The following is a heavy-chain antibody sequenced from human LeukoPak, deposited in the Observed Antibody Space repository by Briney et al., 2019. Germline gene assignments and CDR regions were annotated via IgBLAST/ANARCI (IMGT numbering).Heavy chain of an antibody. J-gene: IGHJ4*02. CDR3: ALLAVASDFDY. D-gene: IGHD6-19*01. CDR1: GFPFSIYE. CDR2: IGSSGTTI. V-gene: IGHV3-48*03. Sequence: GGSLRLSCAVSGFPFSIYEMNWVRQAPGKGLEWVSNIGSSGTTIYYADSVKGRFSISRDNAKSSLYLQMNSLRVEDTAVYYCALLAVASDFDYWGQGALITVSS.